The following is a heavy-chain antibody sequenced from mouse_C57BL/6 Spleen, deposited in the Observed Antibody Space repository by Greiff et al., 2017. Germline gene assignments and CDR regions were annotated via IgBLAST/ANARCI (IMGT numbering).Heavy chain of an antibody. Sequence: QVQLQQSGAELVRPGTSVKMSCKASGYTFTNYWIGWAKQRPGHGLEWIGDIYPGGGYTNYTEKFKGKATLTADKTSSTAYMQFSSLTSEDSAIYYCARSGEDYYGSSYDYWGQGTTLTVSS. D-gene: IGHD1-1*01. CDR1: GYTFTNYW. CDR3: ARSGEDYYGSSYDY. V-gene: IGHV1-63*01. J-gene: IGHJ2*01. CDR2: IYPGGGYT.